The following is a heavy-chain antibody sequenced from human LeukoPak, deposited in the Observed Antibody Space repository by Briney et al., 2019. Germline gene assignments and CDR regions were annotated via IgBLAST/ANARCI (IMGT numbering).Heavy chain of an antibody. CDR3: ARGVDYGGNSGRLDY. CDR2: IIPIFGTA. Sequence: SVKVSCKASGGTFISYAISWVRQAPGQGLEWMGGIIPIFGTANYAQKFQGRVTITTDESTSTAYMELSSLRSEDTAVYYCARGVDYGGNSGRLDYGGREPWSPSPQ. J-gene: IGHJ4*02. D-gene: IGHD4-23*01. CDR1: GGTFISYA. V-gene: IGHV1-69*05.